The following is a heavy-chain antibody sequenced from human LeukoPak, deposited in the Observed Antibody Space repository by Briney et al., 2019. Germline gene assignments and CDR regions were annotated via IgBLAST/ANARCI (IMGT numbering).Heavy chain of an antibody. CDR2: IEKTGSYV. Sequence: PGGSLRLSCAASGFTFSNYIMDWVRQAPGKGLEWVSSIEKTGSYVYHVDSVRGRFTISRDNAKNSLYLQMNSLRAEDTAVYYCTTRGHLRGIDHWGQGTLVTVSS. D-gene: IGHD3-10*01. CDR3: TTRGHLRGIDH. V-gene: IGHV3-21*01. J-gene: IGHJ4*02. CDR1: GFTFSNYI.